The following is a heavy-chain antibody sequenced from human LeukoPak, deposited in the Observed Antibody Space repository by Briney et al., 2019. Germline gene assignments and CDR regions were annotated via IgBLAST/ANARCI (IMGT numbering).Heavy chain of an antibody. Sequence: SVKVSCKASGGTFSSYAISWVRQAPGQGLEWMGGIIPIFGTASYAQKFQGRVTMTRDTSTSTVYMELSSLRSEDTAVYYCARDHESTYYDFWSGYFSQRSYYFDYWGQGTLVTVSS. CDR1: GGTFSSYA. CDR2: IIPIFGTA. CDR3: ARDHESTYYDFWSGYFSQRSYYFDY. D-gene: IGHD3-3*01. J-gene: IGHJ4*02. V-gene: IGHV1-69*05.